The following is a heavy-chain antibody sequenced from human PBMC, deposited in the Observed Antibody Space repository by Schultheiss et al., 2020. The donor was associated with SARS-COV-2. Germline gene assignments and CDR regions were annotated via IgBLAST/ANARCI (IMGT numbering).Heavy chain of an antibody. CDR2: FYTGGST. J-gene: IGHJ4*02. Sequence: SETLSLTCNVSGVSISSGLYYWTWIRQPAGKGLEWIGRFYTGGSTKYIPSLKSRVTISVDTSKNQFSLKLSSVTAADTAVYYCARKQYDAPYFDYWGQGILVTVSS. CDR1: GVSISSGLYY. CDR3: ARKQYDAPYFDY. D-gene: IGHD1-1*01. V-gene: IGHV4-61*02.